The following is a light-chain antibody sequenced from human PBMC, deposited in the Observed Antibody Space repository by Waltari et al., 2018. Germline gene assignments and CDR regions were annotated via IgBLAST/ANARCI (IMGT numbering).Light chain of an antibody. V-gene: IGLV2-23*01. J-gene: IGLJ2*01. Sequence: QSALTQPASVSGSPGQSITISCTGTSSDVGSYNLVSWYQQHPGKAPKLMIYEGSKRPSGVSTRCSGSKSGNTASLTISGLQAEDEAEYYCCSYAGSHVVFGGGTKLTVL. CDR3: CSYAGSHVV. CDR2: EGS. CDR1: SSDVGSYNL.